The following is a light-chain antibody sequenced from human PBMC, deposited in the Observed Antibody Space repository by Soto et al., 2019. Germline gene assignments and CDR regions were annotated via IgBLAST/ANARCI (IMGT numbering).Light chain of an antibody. J-gene: IGKJ1*01. CDR1: QSVSSN. Sequence: EIVLAQCPGTLSFSPGERATLSCRASQSVSSNLAWYQQKPGQAPRLLIYGASSRATGIPDRFSGSGSGTDFTLTISRLEPEDFAVYYCQQYGSSPVAFGQGTKVDIK. CDR2: GAS. V-gene: IGKV3-20*01. CDR3: QQYGSSPVA.